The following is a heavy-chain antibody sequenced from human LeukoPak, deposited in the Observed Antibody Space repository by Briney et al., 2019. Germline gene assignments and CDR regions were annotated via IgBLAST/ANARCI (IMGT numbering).Heavy chain of an antibody. CDR2: IIPILGIA. CDR3: ARASQDYYGSGSYYRGGDAFDV. CDR1: GGTFLNYA. J-gene: IGHJ3*01. V-gene: IGHV1-69*04. D-gene: IGHD3-10*01. Sequence: SVKVSCKTSGGTFLNYAISWVRQAPGQGLEWMGRIIPILGIANYAQKFQARVTLTADKSTSTAYMELSSLRSDDTAVYYCARASQDYYGSGSYYRGGDAFDVWGQGTMVTVSS.